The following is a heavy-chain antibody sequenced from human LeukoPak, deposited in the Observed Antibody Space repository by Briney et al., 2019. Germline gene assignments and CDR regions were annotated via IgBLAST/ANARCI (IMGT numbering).Heavy chain of an antibody. CDR3: AGQQGSWTYYFDY. D-gene: IGHD6-13*01. J-gene: IGHJ4*02. Sequence: SETLSLTCTVSGCSISSSSYYWGWIRQPPGKGLEWLGSIYYNGSTYYNPALKSRGTISVDTSKNQFSLKLSSVTAADTAVYSCAGQQGSWTYYFDYWGQGTLVTVSS. CDR2: IYYNGST. CDR1: GCSISSSSYY. V-gene: IGHV4-39*01.